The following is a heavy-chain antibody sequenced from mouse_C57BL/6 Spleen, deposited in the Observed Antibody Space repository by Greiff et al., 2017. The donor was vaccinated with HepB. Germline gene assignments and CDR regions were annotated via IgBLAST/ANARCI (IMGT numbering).Heavy chain of an antibody. D-gene: IGHD1-1*01. V-gene: IGHV1-18*01. CDR1: GYTFTDYN. J-gene: IGHJ4*01. CDR2: INPNNGGT. CDR3: SGSKLRGGYYAMDY. Sequence: EVQLQQSGPELVKPGASVKIPCKASGYTFTDYNMDWVKQSHGKSLEWFGVINPNNGGTIYNQKFKGKATLTVDKSSSTAYMELRSLTSEDTVVYDWSGSKLRGGYYAMDYWGQGTSVTVSS.